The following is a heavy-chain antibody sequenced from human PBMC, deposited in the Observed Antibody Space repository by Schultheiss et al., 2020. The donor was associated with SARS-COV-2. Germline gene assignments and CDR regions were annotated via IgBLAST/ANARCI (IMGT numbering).Heavy chain of an antibody. Sequence: GGSLRLSCKGSGYSFTSYWIGWVRQMPGKGLEWMGIIYPGDSDTRYSPSFQGQVTISADKSISTAYLQWSSLKASDTAMYYCAITLSQLDAFDIWGQGTMVTVSS. D-gene: IGHD6-6*01. J-gene: IGHJ3*02. V-gene: IGHV5-51*01. CDR3: AITLSQLDAFDI. CDR1: GYSFTSYW. CDR2: IYPGDSDT.